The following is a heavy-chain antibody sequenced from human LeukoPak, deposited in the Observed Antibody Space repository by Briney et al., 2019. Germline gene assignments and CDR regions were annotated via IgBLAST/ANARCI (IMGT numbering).Heavy chain of an antibody. CDR1: GYTFTSYP. Sequence: ASVKVSCEASGYTFTSYPISWVRQAPGQGLEWMGWITTYNDNTNYAQKLQGRVTMTTDTSTSTAYMDLRGLRSDDTAVYYCARGYDYGDYVGDFDYWGQGTLVTVSS. J-gene: IGHJ4*02. V-gene: IGHV1-18*01. D-gene: IGHD4-17*01. CDR2: ITTYNDNT. CDR3: ARGYDYGDYVGDFDY.